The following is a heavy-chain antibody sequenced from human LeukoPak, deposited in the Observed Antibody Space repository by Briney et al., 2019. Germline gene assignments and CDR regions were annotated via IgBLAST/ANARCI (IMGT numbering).Heavy chain of an antibody. D-gene: IGHD6-19*01. Sequence: PGGSLRLSCAASGFTFSTYDMTWVRQAPGKGLEWVSSISGSGSSTYYADSVKGRFTTSRDNSKNTLYLQMNGLRAEDTAVYYCAKDLAAVPGNKYFAYWGQGTLVTVSS. CDR3: AKDLAAVPGNKYFAY. CDR2: ISGSGSST. CDR1: GFTFSTYD. J-gene: IGHJ4*02. V-gene: IGHV3-23*01.